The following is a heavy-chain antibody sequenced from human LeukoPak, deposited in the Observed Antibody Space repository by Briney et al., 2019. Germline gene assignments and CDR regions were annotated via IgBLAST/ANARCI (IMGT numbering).Heavy chain of an antibody. V-gene: IGHV3-21*01. CDR3: ARTRGINWNRGSFDY. Sequence: PGGSLRLSCAASGFTFSSYSMNWVRQAPGKRLEWASSISSRSSYIYYADSVKGRFTISRDNAENSLYLQMDSLRAEDTAVYYCARTRGINWNRGSFDYWGQGTLVTVSS. CDR2: ISSRSSYI. J-gene: IGHJ4*02. D-gene: IGHD1-20*01. CDR1: GFTFSSYS.